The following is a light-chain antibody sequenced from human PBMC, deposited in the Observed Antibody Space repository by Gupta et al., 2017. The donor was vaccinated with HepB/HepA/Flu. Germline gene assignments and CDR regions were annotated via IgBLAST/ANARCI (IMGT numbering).Light chain of an antibody. CDR1: ALPKKY. CDR3: QSGDSSGTHQV. J-gene: IGLJ3*02. CDR2: KDN. V-gene: IGLV3-25*03. Sequence: SYELTQPPSVSVSPGQTARITCSGGALPKKYAYWYKQKPGQAPVLVIYKDNERPSGIPERFSGSSSGTIVTLTISGVQAEDEADYYCQSGDSSGTHQVFGGGTKLTVL.